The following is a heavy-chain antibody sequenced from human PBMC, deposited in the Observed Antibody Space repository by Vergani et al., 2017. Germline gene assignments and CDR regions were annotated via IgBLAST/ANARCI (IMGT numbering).Heavy chain of an antibody. D-gene: IGHD5-24*01. CDR1: GFTFSSYA. J-gene: IGHJ6*02. Sequence: QVQLVESGGGVVQPGRSLRLSCAASGFTFSSYAMHWVRQAPGKGLEWVGIINPSGGSTSYAQKFQGRVTMTRDTSTSTVYMELSSLRSEDTAVYYCARWMAYYYYGMDVWGQXP. CDR2: INPSGGST. CDR3: ARWMAYYYYGMDV. V-gene: IGHV1-46*03.